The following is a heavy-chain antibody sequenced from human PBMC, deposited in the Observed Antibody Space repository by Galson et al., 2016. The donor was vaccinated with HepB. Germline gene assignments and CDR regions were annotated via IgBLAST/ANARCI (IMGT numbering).Heavy chain of an antibody. CDR2: ISGDGGST. Sequence: SLRLSCAASGFTFSSYIMSWVRQAPGKGLEWVSDISGDGGSTSYADSVKGRFTISRDNSKNTVYLQMNSLRAEDTAVYYRAKTPILQRWQLALAYFDYWGQGTRVTVSS. CDR1: GFTFSSYI. CDR3: AKTPILQRWQLALAYFDY. J-gene: IGHJ4*02. V-gene: IGHV3-23*01. D-gene: IGHD2-15*01.